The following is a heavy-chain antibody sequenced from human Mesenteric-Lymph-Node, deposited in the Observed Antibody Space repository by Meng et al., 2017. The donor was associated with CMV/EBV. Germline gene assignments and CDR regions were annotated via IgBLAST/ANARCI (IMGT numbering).Heavy chain of an antibody. CDR2: INPNSGVS. D-gene: IGHD2/OR15-2a*01. V-gene: IGHV1-2*06. CDR3: ARDNVNPEGFDP. J-gene: IGHJ5*02. CDR1: GYTFTDFY. Sequence: QVQLVQSRAEVGEPGASWMVSCKASGYTFTDFYIHWVRQAPGQGLEWMGRINPNSGVSNSAQNFQGRVTMTRDTSISTAYMELGRLTSDDTAVYYCARDNVNPEGFDPWGQGTLVTVSS.